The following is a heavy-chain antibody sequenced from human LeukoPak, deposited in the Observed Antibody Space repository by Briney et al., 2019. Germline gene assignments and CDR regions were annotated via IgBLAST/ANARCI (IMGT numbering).Heavy chain of an antibody. CDR2: INPSGGST. D-gene: IGHD3-9*01. Sequence: GASAKVSCKASGYTFTSYYMHWVRQAPGQGLEWMGIINPSGGSTSYAQKFQGRVTMTRDTSTSTVYMELSSLRSEDTAVYYCARDLLIRYFDWSYYYYYGMDVRGQGTTVTVSS. J-gene: IGHJ6*02. CDR1: GYTFTSYY. CDR3: ARDLLIRYFDWSYYYYYGMDV. V-gene: IGHV1-46*01.